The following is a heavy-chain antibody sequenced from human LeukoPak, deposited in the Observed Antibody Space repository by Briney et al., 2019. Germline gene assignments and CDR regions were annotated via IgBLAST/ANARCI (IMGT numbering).Heavy chain of an antibody. Sequence: PSETLSLTCTVSGGSISSGSYYWSWIRQPAGKGLEWIGRIYTSGSTNYNPPLKSRVTISVDTSKNQFSLKLSSVTAADTAVYYCASHDSSGSMPWLDYWGQGTLVTVSS. CDR1: GGSISSGSYY. CDR3: ASHDSSGSMPWLDY. D-gene: IGHD3-22*01. V-gene: IGHV4-61*02. J-gene: IGHJ4*02. CDR2: IYTSGST.